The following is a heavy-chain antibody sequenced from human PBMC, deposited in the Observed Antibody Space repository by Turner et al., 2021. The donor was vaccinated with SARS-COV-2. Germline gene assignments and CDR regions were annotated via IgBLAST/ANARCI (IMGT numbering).Heavy chain of an antibody. CDR2: IYSGGST. CDR3: ARDLGGLRFDY. V-gene: IGHV3-53*01. D-gene: IGHD2-15*01. J-gene: IGHJ4*02. Sequence: EVQLVESGGGLIQPGGSLRLPCAASEFTVSSNYMSWVRQAPGKGLEWVSVIYSGGSTYYADSVKGRFTISRDNSKNTLYLQMNSLRAEDTAVYYCARDLGGLRFDYWGQGTLVTVSS. CDR1: EFTVSSNY.